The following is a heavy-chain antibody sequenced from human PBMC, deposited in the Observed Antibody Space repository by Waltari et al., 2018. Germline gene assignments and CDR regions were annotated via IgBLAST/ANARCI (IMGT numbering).Heavy chain of an antibody. Sequence: QLVESGGGLVQPGGSLRLSCADSGLTFGRSWMTWVRQAPGKGLERVSGISWNSGSIGYADSVKGRFTISRDNAKNSLYLQMNSLRAEDTALYYCAKRDIVARGALESWGQGTLVTVSS. CDR2: ISWNSGSI. CDR3: AKRDIVARGALES. J-gene: IGHJ5*02. D-gene: IGHD5-12*01. CDR1: GLTFGRSW. V-gene: IGHV3-9*01.